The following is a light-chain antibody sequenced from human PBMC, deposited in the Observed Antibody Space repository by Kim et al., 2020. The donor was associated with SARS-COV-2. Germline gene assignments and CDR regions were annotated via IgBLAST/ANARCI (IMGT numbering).Light chain of an antibody. CDR3: CSYAGSYV. V-gene: IGLV2-11*01. Sequence: SPGQSVTTSCTGTSSDVGGYNYVSWDQQHPGKAPKLMVYDVSKRPAGVPDRFSGSKSGNTASLTISGLQAEDEADYYCCSYAGSYVFGTGTKVTVL. CDR2: DVS. CDR1: SSDVGGYNY. J-gene: IGLJ1*01.